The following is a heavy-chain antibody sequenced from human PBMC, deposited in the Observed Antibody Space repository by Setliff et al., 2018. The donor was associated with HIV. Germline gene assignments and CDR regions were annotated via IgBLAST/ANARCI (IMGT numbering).Heavy chain of an antibody. Sequence: LRLSCAASGFTFSSYAMSWVRQAPGKGLEWVSGISGSGSSTYYADSVKGRFTMSRDNSKNTLYLQMNSLRAEDTALYYCAKDSSAYFLSGPRRAFDIWGQGTMVTVSS. J-gene: IGHJ3*02. CDR3: AKDSSAYFLSGPRRAFDI. V-gene: IGHV3-23*01. CDR2: ISGSGSST. CDR1: GFTFSSYA. D-gene: IGHD3-22*01.